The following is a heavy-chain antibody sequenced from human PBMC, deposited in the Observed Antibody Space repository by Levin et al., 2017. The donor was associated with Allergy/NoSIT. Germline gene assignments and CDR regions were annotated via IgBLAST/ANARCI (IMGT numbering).Heavy chain of an antibody. CDR1: GFTFSSYA. Sequence: PGESLKISCAASGFTFSSYAMSWVRQAPGKGLEWVSTLSGSGETTYYADSVKGRFSISRDNSKNTLYLQMNSLRAEDTAVYYCAKGSDFWSNYYFDYWGQGTLVTVSS. CDR2: LSGSGETT. D-gene: IGHD3-3*01. CDR3: AKGSDFWSNYYFDY. J-gene: IGHJ4*02. V-gene: IGHV3-23*01.